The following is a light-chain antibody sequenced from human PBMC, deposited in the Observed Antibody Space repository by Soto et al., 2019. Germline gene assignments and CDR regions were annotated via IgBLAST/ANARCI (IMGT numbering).Light chain of an antibody. CDR3: QHYGSYSQA. J-gene: IGKJ1*01. V-gene: IGKV1-5*03. CDR1: QTSSSC. CDR2: KAS. Sequence: DIQMTQSPSTLSGSVGDRVTITCRGRQTSSSCLAWYQQKPGKAPKLLIYKASTLKSGVPSRFSGSGSGTDFTLTISRLQPDDFATYYCQHYGSYSQAFGQGTKVDIK.